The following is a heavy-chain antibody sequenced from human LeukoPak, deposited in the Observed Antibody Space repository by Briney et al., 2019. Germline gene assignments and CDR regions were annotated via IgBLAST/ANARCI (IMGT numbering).Heavy chain of an antibody. Sequence: GGSLRLSCASSGFTFSSYGMHWVRQAPGKGLEWVAVIWYDGSNKYYADSVKGRFTISRDNSKNTLYLQMNGLRAEDTAVYYCAKGTDYFDPLRSFDFWGQGTLVTVSS. CDR1: GFTFSSYG. D-gene: IGHD3-22*01. CDR3: AKGTDYFDPLRSFDF. J-gene: IGHJ4*02. V-gene: IGHV3-33*06. CDR2: IWYDGSNK.